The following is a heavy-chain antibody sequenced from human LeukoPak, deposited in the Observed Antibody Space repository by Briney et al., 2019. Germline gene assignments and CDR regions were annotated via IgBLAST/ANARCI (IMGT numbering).Heavy chain of an antibody. J-gene: IGHJ5*02. Sequence: PGGSLRLSCSASGFTFSTNSMHWVRQAPGKGLEFVSAITSNGGSTYSADSVKGRFTISRDNSKNTLYLQMSSLRAEDTAVYYCVTVGMTSIWSYLRFDPRGQGTLVSVSS. CDR1: GFTFSTNS. CDR3: VTVGMTSIWSYLRFDP. CDR2: ITSNGGST. V-gene: IGHV3-64D*08. D-gene: IGHD1-26*01.